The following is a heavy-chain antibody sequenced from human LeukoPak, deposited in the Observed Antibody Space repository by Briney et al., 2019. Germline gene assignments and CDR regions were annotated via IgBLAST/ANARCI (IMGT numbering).Heavy chain of an antibody. CDR2: INSDGINT. CDR3: AREPPPTLNIDY. Sequence: PGGSLRLSCAASGFTFSNYWMHWVRQAPGKGLVWVSRINSDGINTSYADSVKGRFTISRDNAKNTLNLQMNSLRAEDTAVYYCAREPPPTLNIDYWGQGTLVTVSS. J-gene: IGHJ4*02. CDR1: GFTFSNYW. V-gene: IGHV3-74*01.